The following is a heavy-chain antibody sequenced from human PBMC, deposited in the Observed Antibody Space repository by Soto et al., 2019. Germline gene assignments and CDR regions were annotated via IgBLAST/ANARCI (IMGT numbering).Heavy chain of an antibody. D-gene: IGHD1-20*01. Sequence: RASVKISCKASGGTFSSYAISWVRQAPGQGLEWMGGIIPIFGTANYAQKFQGRVTITADESTSTAYMELSSLRSEDTAVYYCARCDNWNPSWFDPWGQGTLVTVSS. CDR1: GGTFSSYA. CDR2: IIPIFGTA. CDR3: ARCDNWNPSWFDP. V-gene: IGHV1-69*13. J-gene: IGHJ5*02.